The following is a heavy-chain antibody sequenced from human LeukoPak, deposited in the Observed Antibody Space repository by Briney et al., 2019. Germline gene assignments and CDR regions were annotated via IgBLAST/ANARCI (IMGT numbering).Heavy chain of an antibody. V-gene: IGHV1-69*01. J-gene: IGHJ6*02. CDR3: ARSLLRGVPEHYYYYGMDV. Sequence: SVKVSCKASGGTFSSYAISWVRQAPGQGLEWMGGIIPIFGTANYAQKFQGRVTITADESTSTAYMELSSLRSGDTAVYYCARSLLRGVPEHYYYYGMDVWGQGTTVTVSS. CDR2: IIPIFGTA. D-gene: IGHD3-22*01. CDR1: GGTFSSYA.